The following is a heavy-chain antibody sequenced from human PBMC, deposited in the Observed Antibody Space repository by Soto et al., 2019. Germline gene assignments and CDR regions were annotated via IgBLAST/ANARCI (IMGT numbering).Heavy chain of an antibody. J-gene: IGHJ4*02. V-gene: IGHV3-23*01. CDR1: GFTFSTYA. Sequence: EVQLLESGGDLVQPGGSLRLSCAASGFTFSTYAMSWVRQAPGKGLEWVSTIGGSGSTYYTDSVKGRFTISRDNSKNTVYLQMNSLRAEDTAVYYCAKRASTTLKYFDYWGQGTLVTVSA. D-gene: IGHD6-6*01. CDR2: IGGSGST. CDR3: AKRASTTLKYFDY.